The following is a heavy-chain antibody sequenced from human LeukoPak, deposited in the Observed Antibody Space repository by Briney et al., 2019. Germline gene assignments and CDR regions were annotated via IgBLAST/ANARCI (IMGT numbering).Heavy chain of an antibody. Sequence: SETLSLTCTVSGGSISSYYWSWIRQPPGKELEWIGYISASGSTNYKPSLKSRVTISLDTPKNQFSLKLNSVTAADTAVYFCARGRDTYYSDSSGHSRSWMGDFDVWGRGTMVTVSS. V-gene: IGHV4-59*12. CDR2: ISASGST. J-gene: IGHJ3*01. CDR1: GGSISSYY. D-gene: IGHD3-22*01. CDR3: ARGRDTYYSDSSGHSRSWMGDFDV.